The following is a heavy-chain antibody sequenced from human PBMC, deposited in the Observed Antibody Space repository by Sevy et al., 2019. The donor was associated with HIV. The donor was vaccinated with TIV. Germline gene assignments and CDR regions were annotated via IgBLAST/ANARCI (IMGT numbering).Heavy chain of an antibody. J-gene: IGHJ5*02. Sequence: SETLSLTCAVYGGSFSGYYWSWIRQPPGKGLEWIGEINHSGSTNYNPSLKSRVTISVDTSKNQFSLKLSSVTAADTAVYYCARRGPFDWAKSNWFDPWGQGTLVTVSS. CDR1: GGSFSGYY. V-gene: IGHV4-34*01. CDR2: INHSGST. CDR3: ARRGPFDWAKSNWFDP. D-gene: IGHD3-9*01.